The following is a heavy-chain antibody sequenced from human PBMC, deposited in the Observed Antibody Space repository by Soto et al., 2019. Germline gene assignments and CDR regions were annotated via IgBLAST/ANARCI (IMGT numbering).Heavy chain of an antibody. V-gene: IGHV4-59*01. J-gene: IGHJ6*02. CDR1: GGSISSYY. CDR2: IFYIVST. Sequence: SETLSLTCTVSGGSISSYYWNWIRQPPGKGLEWIVYIFYIVSTNYIPSLKSRVTISVDTSKNQFSLKLSSVTAADTAVYYCARCASYYDFWSGSYYYYGMDVWGQGTTVTVSS. D-gene: IGHD3-3*01. CDR3: ARCASYYDFWSGSYYYYGMDV.